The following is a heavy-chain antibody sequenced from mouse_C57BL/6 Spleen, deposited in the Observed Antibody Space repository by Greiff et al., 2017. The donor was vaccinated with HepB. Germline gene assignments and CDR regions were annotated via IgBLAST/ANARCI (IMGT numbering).Heavy chain of an antibody. D-gene: IGHD4-1*02. CDR3: VNWDGYFDY. CDR1: GFNIKDYY. Sequence: VQLQQSGAELVKPGASVKLSCTASGFNIKDYYMHWVKQRTEQGLEWIGRIDPEAGETKYAPKFQGKATITADTSSNTSYLQLSSLTSEDTAVYYCVNWDGYFDYWGQGTTLTVSS. V-gene: IGHV14-2*01. CDR2: IDPEAGET. J-gene: IGHJ2*01.